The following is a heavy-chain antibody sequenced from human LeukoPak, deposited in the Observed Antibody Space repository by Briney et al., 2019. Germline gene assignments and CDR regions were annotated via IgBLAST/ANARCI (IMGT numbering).Heavy chain of an antibody. CDR1: GGSISSSSYY. D-gene: IGHD4-17*01. Sequence: SETLSLTCTVSGGSISSSSYYWGWIRQPPGKGLEWIGSIYYSGSTYYNPSLKSRVTISVDTSKNQFSLKLSSVTAADTAVYYCARATIYYGDYGSYYYYYMDVWGKGTTVTISS. CDR3: ARATIYYGDYGSYYYYYMDV. CDR2: IYYSGST. V-gene: IGHV4-39*01. J-gene: IGHJ6*03.